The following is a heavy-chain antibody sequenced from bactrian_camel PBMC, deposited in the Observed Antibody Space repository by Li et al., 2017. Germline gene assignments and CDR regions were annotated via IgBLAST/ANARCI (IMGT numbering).Heavy chain of an antibody. CDR2: FRPGAGTI. J-gene: IGHJ4*01. CDR1: GYTQSTNC. V-gene: IGHV3S54*01. D-gene: IGHD2*01. Sequence: HVQLVESGGGLVQPGGSLRLSCAASGYTQSTNCMGWSRQAPGKEREGVALFRPGAGTIDFADSVKGRFAVSRDNAKNTMYLQMNSLKPEDTAMYYCAARLGSGGNCWLLSWMYNIWGQGTQVTVS. CDR3: AARLGSGGNCWLLSWMYNI.